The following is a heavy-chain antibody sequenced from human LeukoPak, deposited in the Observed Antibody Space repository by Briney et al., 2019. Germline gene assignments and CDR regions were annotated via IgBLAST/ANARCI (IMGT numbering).Heavy chain of an antibody. V-gene: IGHV1-46*03. CDR3: ARRIDPHLYYFDY. CDR1: GYTFSSSY. Sequence: GASVKVSCKASGYTFSSSYMHWVRQAPGQGLEWMGIINLIGGTTSYAQKFQGRVTMTRDMPTSTVYMELSSLRSEDTAVYYCARRIDPHLYYFDYWGQGTLVTVSS. D-gene: IGHD2-21*01. CDR2: INLIGGTT. J-gene: IGHJ4*02.